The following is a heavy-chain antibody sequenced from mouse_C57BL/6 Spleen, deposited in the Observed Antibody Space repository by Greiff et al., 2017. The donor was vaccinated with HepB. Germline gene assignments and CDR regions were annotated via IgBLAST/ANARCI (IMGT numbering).Heavy chain of an antibody. CDR2: INYDGSST. V-gene: IGHV5-16*01. CDR3: AREAGGAMDY. CDR1: GFTFSDYY. J-gene: IGHJ4*01. Sequence: EVQVVESEGGLVQPGSSMKLSCTASGFTFSDYYMAWVRQVPEKGLEWVANINYDGSSTYYLDSLKSRFIISRDNAKNILYLQMSSLKSEDTATYYCAREAGGAMDYWGQGTSVTVSS.